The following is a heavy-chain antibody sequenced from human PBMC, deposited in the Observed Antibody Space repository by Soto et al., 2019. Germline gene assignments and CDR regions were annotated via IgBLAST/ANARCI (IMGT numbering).Heavy chain of an antibody. J-gene: IGHJ6*04. D-gene: IGHD3-3*01. Sequence: PSETLSLTCAVYGGSFSGYYWNWIRQPPGKGLEWIGEINHSGSTNYNPSLKSRVTISADTSKNQLSLKLTSVTAADTAVYYCARRPINYDSDVWCKGTTVTVSS. CDR1: GGSFSGYY. V-gene: IGHV4-34*01. CDR2: INHSGST. CDR3: ARRPINYDSDV.